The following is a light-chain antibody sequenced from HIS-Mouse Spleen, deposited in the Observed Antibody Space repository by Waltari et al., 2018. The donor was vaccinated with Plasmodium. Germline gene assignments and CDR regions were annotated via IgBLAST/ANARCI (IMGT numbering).Light chain of an antibody. J-gene: IGKJ2*01. CDR2: AAS. CDR1: QGNRND. CDR3: LQDYNYPYT. Sequence: AIQMTQSPSSLSASVGDRVTITCRASQGNRNDLGWYQQKPVKAPKLLISAASRLPSGVPSRVSGLGSGTDFTPPLRRLQPEDFATYYCLQDYNYPYTFGQGTKLEIK. V-gene: IGKV1-6*01.